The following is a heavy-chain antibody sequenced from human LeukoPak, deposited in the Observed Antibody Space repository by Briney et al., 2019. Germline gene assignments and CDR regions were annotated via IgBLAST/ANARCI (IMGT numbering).Heavy chain of an antibody. Sequence: GGTLRLSCAASGFTFSSYAMHWVRQAPGKGLEWVAVISYDGSNKYYADSVKGRFTISRDNSKNTLYLQMNSLRAEDTAVYYCASWPGSGYYFDYWGQGTLVTVSS. D-gene: IGHD3-22*01. V-gene: IGHV3-30*04. CDR3: ASWPGSGYYFDY. J-gene: IGHJ4*02. CDR1: GFTFSSYA. CDR2: ISYDGSNK.